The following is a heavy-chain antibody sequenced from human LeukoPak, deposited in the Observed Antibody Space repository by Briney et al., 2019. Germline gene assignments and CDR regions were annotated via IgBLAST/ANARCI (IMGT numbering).Heavy chain of an antibody. D-gene: IGHD3-9*01. CDR2: IYYSGST. CDR1: GGSISSYY. J-gene: IGHJ6*02. Sequence: SETLYLTCTVSGGSISSYYWSWIRQPPGKGLEWIGYIYYSGSTNYNPSLKSRVTISVDTSKNQFSLKLSSVTAADTAVYYCARDLWAYDILTGYSLGGMDVWGQGTTVTVSS. CDR3: ARDLWAYDILTGYSLGGMDV. V-gene: IGHV4-59*01.